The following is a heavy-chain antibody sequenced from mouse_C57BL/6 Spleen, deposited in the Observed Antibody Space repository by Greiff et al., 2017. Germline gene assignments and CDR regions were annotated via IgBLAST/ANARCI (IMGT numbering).Heavy chain of an antibody. V-gene: IGHV1-64*01. J-gene: IGHJ1*03. Sequence: QVQLQQPGAELVKPGASVKLSCKASGYTFTSYWMHWVKQRPGQGLEWIGMIHPNSGSTNYNEKFKSKATLTVDKSSSTAYMQLSSLTSEDSAVYYCARRGYDYDDSYFDVWGTGTTVTVSS. CDR2: IHPNSGST. CDR3: ARRGYDYDDSYFDV. D-gene: IGHD2-4*01. CDR1: GYTFTSYW.